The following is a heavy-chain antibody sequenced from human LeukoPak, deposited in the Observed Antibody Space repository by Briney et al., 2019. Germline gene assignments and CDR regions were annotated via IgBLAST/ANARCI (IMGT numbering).Heavy chain of an antibody. Sequence: SGPTLVKPTQTLTLTCTFSGFSLSTSGVGVGWIRQPPGKALEWLALIYWNDDKRYSPSLKSRLTITKDTSKNQVVLTMTNMDPVDTATYYCAHKYYYGSGIYFDYWGQGTLVTVSS. CDR2: IYWNDDK. D-gene: IGHD3-10*01. CDR1: GFSLSTSGVG. CDR3: AHKYYYGSGIYFDY. V-gene: IGHV2-5*01. J-gene: IGHJ4*02.